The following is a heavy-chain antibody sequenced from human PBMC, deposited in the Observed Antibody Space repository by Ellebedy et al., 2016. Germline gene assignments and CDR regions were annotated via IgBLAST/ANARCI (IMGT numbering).Heavy chain of an antibody. Sequence: GGSLRLSCAASGFSFRSFWMSWVRQPPGKGLEWVANIKEDGSEKHYVDSVEGRFTISRDNAKNSFYLQMNSLRAEDTDVYHCARGGNHFFGHWGQGNLVTVSS. D-gene: IGHD4-23*01. J-gene: IGHJ4*02. V-gene: IGHV3-7*03. CDR3: ARGGNHFFGH. CDR1: GFSFRSFW. CDR2: IKEDGSEK.